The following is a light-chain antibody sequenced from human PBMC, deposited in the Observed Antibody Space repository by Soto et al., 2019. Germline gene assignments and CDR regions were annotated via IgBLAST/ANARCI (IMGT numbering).Light chain of an antibody. CDR2: GAS. CDR1: RDISTW. Sequence: DIQMTQSPSSVSASVGYGVTITCRSSRDISTWLAWYQQKPGKAPKLLIYGASNLQSGVPSRFSGRGSGTDFTLTISSLQPEDFGTYYCQQANSFPFIFAQGTKVDIK. V-gene: IGKV1D-12*01. J-gene: IGKJ2*01. CDR3: QQANSFPFI.